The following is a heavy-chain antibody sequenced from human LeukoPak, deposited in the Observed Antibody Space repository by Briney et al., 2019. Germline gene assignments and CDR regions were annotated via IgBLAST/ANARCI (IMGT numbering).Heavy chain of an antibody. CDR1: GFTVSSNY. V-gene: IGHV3-66*01. D-gene: IGHD6-19*01. Sequence: GGSLRLSCAASGFTVSSNYMSWVRQAPGKGLEWVSVIYSGGSTYYADSVKGRFSISRDNSKNTLYLQMNSLRPEETAVYYCARVAVAGPDYWGQGTLVTASS. CDR3: ARVAVAGPDY. J-gene: IGHJ4*02. CDR2: IYSGGST.